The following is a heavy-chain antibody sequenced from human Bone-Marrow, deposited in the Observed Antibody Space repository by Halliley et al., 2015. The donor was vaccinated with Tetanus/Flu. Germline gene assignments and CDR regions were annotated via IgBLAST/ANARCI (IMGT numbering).Heavy chain of an antibody. J-gene: IGHJ6*02. CDR2: YSGSP. Sequence: YSGSPSYTPPLKSRVPISLDTSKTQFSLKLSSVTAADRAVYYCASLYYDYVWGSYRYRVGLDVWGQGTTVTVSS. D-gene: IGHD3-16*02. V-gene: IGHV4-59*01. CDR3: ASLYYDYVWGSYRYRVGLDV.